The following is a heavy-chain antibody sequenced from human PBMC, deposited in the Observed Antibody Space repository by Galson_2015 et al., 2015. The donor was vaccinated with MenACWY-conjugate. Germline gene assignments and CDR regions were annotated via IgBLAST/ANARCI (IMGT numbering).Heavy chain of an antibody. J-gene: IGHJ4*02. Sequence: SLRLSCAASEFIFSDYWMSWVRQAPGKGLEWVANIRGDGSEKFHVDSVKGRFTTSRDNAKNSLYLQLNSLRAEDTAVYYCARTTDYYDSSGYYGDFDYWGQGTLLTVSS. D-gene: IGHD3-22*01. CDR2: IRGDGSEK. V-gene: IGHV3-7*03. CDR3: ARTTDYYDSSGYYGDFDY. CDR1: EFIFSDYW.